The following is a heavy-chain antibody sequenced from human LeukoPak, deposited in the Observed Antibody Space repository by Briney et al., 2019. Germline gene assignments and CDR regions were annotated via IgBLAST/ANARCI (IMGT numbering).Heavy chain of an antibody. CDR1: GYTFTSYY. V-gene: IGHV1-46*01. J-gene: IGHJ4*02. Sequence: ASVKVSCKASGYTFTSYYMHWVRQAPGQGLEWMGIINPSGGSTSYAQKFQGRVTMTRDMSTSTVYMELSSLRSEDTAVYYCARGGAWHYYDSSGASTGWGQGTLVTVSS. CDR3: ARGGAWHYYDSSGASTG. D-gene: IGHD3-22*01. CDR2: INPSGGST.